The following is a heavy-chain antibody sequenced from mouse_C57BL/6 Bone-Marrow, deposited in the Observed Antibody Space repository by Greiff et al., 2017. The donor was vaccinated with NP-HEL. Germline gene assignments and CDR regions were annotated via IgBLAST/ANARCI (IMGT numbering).Heavy chain of an antibody. J-gene: IGHJ2*01. Sequence: VQLQQPGAELVRPGSSVKLSCKASGYTFTSYWMDWVKQRPGQGLEWIGNIYPSDSETHYNQKFKDKATLTVDKSSSTAYMQLSSLTSEDSAVYYCAREGTMVTTGGFDYWGQGTTLTVSS. D-gene: IGHD2-2*01. CDR2: IYPSDSET. CDR3: AREGTMVTTGGFDY. CDR1: GYTFTSYW. V-gene: IGHV1-61*01.